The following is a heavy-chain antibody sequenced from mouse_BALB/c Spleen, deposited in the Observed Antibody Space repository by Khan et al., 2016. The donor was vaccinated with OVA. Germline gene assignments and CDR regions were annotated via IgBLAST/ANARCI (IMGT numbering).Heavy chain of an antibody. D-gene: IGHD4-1*01. CDR1: GFTFSSYS. Sequence: EVELVESGGDLVKPGGSLKLSCAASGFTFSSYSMSWFRQTPDKRLEWVATISSGGDYTYYPDSVKGRFTISRDNAKNTLYLQMSSLKSEDTAMYYCASHLTGSFAYWGQGTLVTVSA. V-gene: IGHV5-6*01. CDR3: ASHLTGSFAY. CDR2: ISSGGDYT. J-gene: IGHJ3*01.